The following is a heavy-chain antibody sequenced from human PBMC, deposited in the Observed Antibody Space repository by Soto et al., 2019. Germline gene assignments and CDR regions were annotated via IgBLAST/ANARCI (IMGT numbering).Heavy chain of an antibody. D-gene: IGHD2-2*01. Sequence: QVQLVQSGAAVKKPGSSVKVSCKASGGTFSSYAISWVRQAPGQGLEWMGGIIPISETTNYAQKFQGRVTINADESKSTDYMELSSLRSEDTAVYYCARSQGSSTSLEIYYYYCYGMDVWGQGTTVTVSS. V-gene: IGHV1-69*01. CDR2: IIPISETT. CDR3: ARSQGSSTSLEIYYYYCYGMDV. CDR1: GGTFSSYA. J-gene: IGHJ6*02.